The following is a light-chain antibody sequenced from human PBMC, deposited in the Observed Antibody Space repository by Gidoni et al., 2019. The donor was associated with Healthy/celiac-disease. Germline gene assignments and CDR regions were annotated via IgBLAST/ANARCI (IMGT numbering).Light chain of an antibody. V-gene: IGKV1-5*01. CDR3: QQYKSYWT. Sequence: DIQMTQSPSTLSASVGDRVTITCRASQSISSWLAWYQQKPGEAPKRLIYGASTLESGVPSRFSGSGSGTEFTLTISSLQPDDSATYYCQQYKSYWTFGQXTKVEIK. CDR2: GAS. J-gene: IGKJ1*01. CDR1: QSISSW.